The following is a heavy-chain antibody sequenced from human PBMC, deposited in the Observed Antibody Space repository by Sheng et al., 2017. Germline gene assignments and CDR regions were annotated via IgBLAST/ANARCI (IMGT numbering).Heavy chain of an antibody. CDR3: ARDGLSHYYGSGSCDY. V-gene: IGHV1-18*01. Sequence: QVQLVQSGAEVKKPGASVKVSCKASGYTFTSYGITWVRQAPGQGLEWMGWISAYNSNTNYAQKLQGRVTMTTDTSTSTAFMELRSLRSDDTAVYYCARDGLSHYYGSGSCDYWGQGTLVTVSP. CDR1: GYTFTSYG. CDR2: ISAYNSNT. D-gene: IGHD3-10*01. J-gene: IGHJ4*02.